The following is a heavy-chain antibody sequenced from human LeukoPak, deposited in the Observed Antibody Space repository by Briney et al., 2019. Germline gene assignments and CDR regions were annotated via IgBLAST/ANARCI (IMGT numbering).Heavy chain of an antibody. CDR1: GFTFSSIS. V-gene: IGHV3-21*06. CDR2: ISPNGDTI. Sequence: GGSLRLSCEGSGFTFSSISMNWVRQAPGKGLEWVSSISPNGDTIYHADSVKGRFTTSRDNAKSLPYLEMNSLRVEDTAVYHCTRDLPVPSLVRGIIIYGLIDYWGQGTLVTVSS. D-gene: IGHD3-10*01. J-gene: IGHJ4*02. CDR3: TRDLPVPSLVRGIIIYGLIDY.